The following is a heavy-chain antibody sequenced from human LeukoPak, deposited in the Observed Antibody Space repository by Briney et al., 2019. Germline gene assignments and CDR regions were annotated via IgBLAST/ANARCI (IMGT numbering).Heavy chain of an antibody. CDR1: GGSISSHY. CDR2: IYYSGST. CDR3: ARGGEVVPAAYFDY. V-gene: IGHV4-59*11. D-gene: IGHD2-2*01. Sequence: SETLSLTCTVSGGSISSHYWSWIRQPPGKGLEWIGYIYYSGSTNYSPSLKSRVTISVVTSKNQFSLKLSSVTAADTAVYYCARGGEVVPAAYFDYWGQGTLVTVSS. J-gene: IGHJ4*02.